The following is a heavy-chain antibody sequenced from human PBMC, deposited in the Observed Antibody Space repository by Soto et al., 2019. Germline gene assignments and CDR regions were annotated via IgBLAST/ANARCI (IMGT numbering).Heavy chain of an antibody. J-gene: IGHJ4*02. CDR2: INDDGIST. CDR1: GFTFSMYW. CDR3: AKEVSLGSTVDLGY. Sequence: GGSLRLSCAASGFTFSMYWMHWVRQVPGKGPEWVSRINDDGISTNYADSVKGRFTISRDNSMGTLYLQMKSLRVEDTAIYYCAKEVSLGSTVDLGYWGQGTLVTVSS. D-gene: IGHD7-27*01. V-gene: IGHV3-74*01.